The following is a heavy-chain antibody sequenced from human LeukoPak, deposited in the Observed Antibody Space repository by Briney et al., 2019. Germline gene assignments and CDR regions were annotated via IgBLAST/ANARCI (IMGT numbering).Heavy chain of an antibody. CDR3: AREGYCSSSSCNNWLDP. CDR1: GGSLSSYY. J-gene: IGHJ5*02. D-gene: IGHD2-2*01. CDR2: IYYSGST. V-gene: IGHV4-59*01. Sequence: SETLSLTCTVSGGSLSSYYWSWIRQSPGKGLGWIGYIYYSGSTNYNPSLKSRVTMSVDTSKNQFSLKLTSVTAADTAVYYCAREGYCSSSSCNNWLDPWGQGTLVTVSS.